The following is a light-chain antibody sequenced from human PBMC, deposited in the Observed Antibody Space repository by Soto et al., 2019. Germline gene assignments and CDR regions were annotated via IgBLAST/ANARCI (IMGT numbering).Light chain of an antibody. CDR3: QRYAASTT. J-gene: IGKJ1*01. CDR2: GAS. V-gene: IGKV3-20*01. Sequence: EIVLTQSPGTLSLSVGERATLSCRSSQTVPNNYLVWYQQKPGQTPTVLIYGASNRAAGIPDRFSGSRSGTDFSLSVSSLEPGGFSVYYCQRYAASTTFGQGTRV. CDR1: QTVPNNY.